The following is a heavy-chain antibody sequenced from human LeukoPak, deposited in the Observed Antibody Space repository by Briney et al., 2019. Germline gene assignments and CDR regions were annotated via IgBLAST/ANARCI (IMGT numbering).Heavy chain of an antibody. CDR1: GYTFTNYD. CDR3: AREVQAYDFWSTDYYMDV. D-gene: IGHD3-3*01. Sequence: ASVKVSCKASGYTFTNYDIHWVRQATGQGLEWMGWMNPNSGNTGYAQKFQGRVTITRNTSVSTAYMEVSSLRSEDTAVYYCAREVQAYDFWSTDYYMDVWGKGTTVTVSS. CDR2: MNPNSGNT. J-gene: IGHJ6*03. V-gene: IGHV1-8*03.